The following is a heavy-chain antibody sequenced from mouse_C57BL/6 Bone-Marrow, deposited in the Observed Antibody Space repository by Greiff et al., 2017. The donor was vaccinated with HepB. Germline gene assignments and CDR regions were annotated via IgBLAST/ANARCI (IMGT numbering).Heavy chain of an antibody. CDR3: AKGRLRFYYYAMDY. CDR1: GFSLTSYG. V-gene: IGHV2-4*01. CDR2: IWSGGST. Sequence: VKLEESGPGLVQPSQSLSITCTVSGFSLTSYGIHWVRQPPGKGLEWLGVIWSGGSTDYNAAFISRLSISKDNSKSQVFFKMNSLQADDTAIYYCAKGRLRFYYYAMDYWGQGTSVTVSS. J-gene: IGHJ4*01. D-gene: IGHD2-2*01.